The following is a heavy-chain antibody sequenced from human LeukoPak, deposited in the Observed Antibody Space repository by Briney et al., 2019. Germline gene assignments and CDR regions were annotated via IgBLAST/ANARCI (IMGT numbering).Heavy chain of an antibody. Sequence: GGSLRLSCAASGFTFSSYTMTWVRQAPGKGLEWVSAISGSGGSTYYADSVKGRFTISRDNSKNTLYLHMNSLRAEDTAVYYCADYVDAATENTIDYWGQGTLVTVSS. J-gene: IGHJ4*02. D-gene: IGHD6-13*01. CDR3: ADYVDAATENTIDY. CDR2: ISGSGGST. V-gene: IGHV3-23*01. CDR1: GFTFSSYT.